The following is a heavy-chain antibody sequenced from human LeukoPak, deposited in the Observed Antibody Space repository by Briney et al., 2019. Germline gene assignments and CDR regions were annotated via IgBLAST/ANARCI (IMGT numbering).Heavy chain of an antibody. CDR2: ITGSGDGT. Sequence: GGSLRLSCAASGFTFSTYAMTWVRQAPGKGLEWVSSITGSGDGTSAADSVTGRFSISRDNSKSTLYLQMNSLRAEDTAVYYCARVVDGSGSYDNHDSFDIWGQGTMVTVSS. CDR1: GFTFSTYA. J-gene: IGHJ3*02. CDR3: ARVVDGSGSYDNHDSFDI. D-gene: IGHD3-10*01. V-gene: IGHV3-23*01.